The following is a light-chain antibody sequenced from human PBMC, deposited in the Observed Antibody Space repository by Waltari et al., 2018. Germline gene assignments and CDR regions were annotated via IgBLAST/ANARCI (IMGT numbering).Light chain of an antibody. CDR2: AAS. CDR3: QQTYKTPIT. Sequence: DIQMTQSPSSLSASVGDTVTITCRADQSINTYLNWYQQRPGKAPKLLLYAASTLQGGGPSRFSGSGAGTDFTLTISSLQPEDFATFYCQQTYKTPITFGQGTRLDVK. CDR1: QSINTY. J-gene: IGKJ5*01. V-gene: IGKV1-39*01.